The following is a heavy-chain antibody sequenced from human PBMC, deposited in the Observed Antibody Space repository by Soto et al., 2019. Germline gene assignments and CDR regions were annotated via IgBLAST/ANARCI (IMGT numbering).Heavy chain of an antibody. CDR1: GGSISSGGYY. CDR3: ARVRVREAHYGDYVFDY. V-gene: IGHV4-31*03. CDR2: IYYSGST. Sequence: PSETLSLTCTVSGGSISSGGYYWSWIRQHPGKGLEWIGYIYYSGSTYYNPSLKSRVTISVDTSKNQFSLKLSSVTAADTAVYYCARVRVREAHYGDYVFDYWGQGTLVTVS. J-gene: IGHJ4*02. D-gene: IGHD4-17*01.